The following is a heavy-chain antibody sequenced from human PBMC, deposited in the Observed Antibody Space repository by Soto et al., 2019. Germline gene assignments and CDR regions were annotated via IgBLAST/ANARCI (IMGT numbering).Heavy chain of an antibody. D-gene: IGHD5-12*01. CDR2: ISYDGSKK. Sequence: QPGGSLRLSCAASGFTFSNYAMHWVRQAPGKGLEWVAVISYDGSKKYYADSVKGRFTISRDNSKNTLYLQMNSLRVEDTAVYYGARDESGDGYKYWGQGTLVTVSS. V-gene: IGHV3-30-3*01. CDR1: GFTFSNYA. J-gene: IGHJ4*02. CDR3: ARDESGDGYKY.